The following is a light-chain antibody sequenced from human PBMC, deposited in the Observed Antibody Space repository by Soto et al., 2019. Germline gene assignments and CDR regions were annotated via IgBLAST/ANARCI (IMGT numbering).Light chain of an antibody. Sequence: QSALTQPASVSGSPGQSITISCTGTSSDIGGYNYVSWYQQHPGKAPKLMIYGVSNRPSGVSGRFFGSKSGNTASLTISGLQPEDEADYYCSSYAGSSNVFGTGTKLTVL. CDR3: SSYAGSSNV. V-gene: IGLV2-14*01. CDR1: SSDIGGYNY. J-gene: IGLJ1*01. CDR2: GVS.